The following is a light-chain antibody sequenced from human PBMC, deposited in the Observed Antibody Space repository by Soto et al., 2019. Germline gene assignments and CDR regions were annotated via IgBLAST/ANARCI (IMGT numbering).Light chain of an antibody. Sequence: EIVLTQSPGTLSLSPGERATLSCRASQSVSSSYLGWYQQKPGQAPRLLSYGASGRATGIPDRFSGSGSGTDFTLTISRLEPEDFSVYYCQHYGGSPSFTFGPGTKVDIK. J-gene: IGKJ3*01. CDR1: QSVSSSY. CDR3: QHYGGSPSFT. CDR2: GAS. V-gene: IGKV3-20*01.